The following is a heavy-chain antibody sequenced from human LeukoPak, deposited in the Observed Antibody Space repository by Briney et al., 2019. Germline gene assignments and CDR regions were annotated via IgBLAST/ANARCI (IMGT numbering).Heavy chain of an antibody. CDR1: GFTFSSFN. D-gene: IGHD6-19*01. CDR2: ISSTSSLI. Sequence: GGSLRLSCAASGFTFSSFNMNWVRQAPGKGLEWVSSISSTSSLIWYADSLRGRFTISRDNAKNSLYLQMDSLRAEDTAVYYCARYNSGWNDYWGQGTLVAVSS. CDR3: ARYNSGWNDY. J-gene: IGHJ4*02. V-gene: IGHV3-21*01.